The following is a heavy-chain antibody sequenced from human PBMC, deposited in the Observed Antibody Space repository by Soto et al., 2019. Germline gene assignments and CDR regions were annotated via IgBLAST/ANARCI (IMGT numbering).Heavy chain of an antibody. D-gene: IGHD2-2*01. CDR2: IYPGDSDT. Sequence: GESLKISCKGSGYSFTSYWIGWVRQMPGKGLEWMGIIYPGDSDTRYSPSFQGQVTISADKSISTAYLQWSSLKASDTAMYYCARQACSSTSCYAADYWGHGTLVTVSS. CDR1: GYSFTSYW. V-gene: IGHV5-51*01. J-gene: IGHJ4*01. CDR3: ARQACSSTSCYAADY.